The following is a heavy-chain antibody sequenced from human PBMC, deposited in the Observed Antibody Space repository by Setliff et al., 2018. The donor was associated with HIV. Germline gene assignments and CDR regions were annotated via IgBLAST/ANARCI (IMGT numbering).Heavy chain of an antibody. CDR1: EYTFTDYF. D-gene: IGHD3-9*01. CDR2: ISPQNGDR. CDR3: ARDYRTTDILSSGYMDV. J-gene: IGHJ6*03. V-gene: IGHV1-2*02. Sequence: GASVKVSCKASEYTFTDYFIHWVRQAPGQGPEWMGWISPQNGDRKIPQRFQGRATMTRDTSVNTAFMELSNLRSDDTAVYYCARDYRTTDILSSGYMDVWGKGTTVTVSS.